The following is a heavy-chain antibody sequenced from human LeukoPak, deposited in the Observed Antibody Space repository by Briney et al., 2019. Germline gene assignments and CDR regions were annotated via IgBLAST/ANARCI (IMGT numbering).Heavy chain of an antibody. Sequence: PGGSLRLSCAASGFTFSSYSMNWVRQAPGKGLEWVSSISSSNSYIYYADSVKGRFTISRDNAKNSLYLQMNSLRAEDTAVYYCACWDSGSWYGSYYYYYMDVWGKGTTVTVSS. V-gene: IGHV3-21*01. D-gene: IGHD6-13*01. CDR3: ACWDSGSWYGSYYYYYMDV. CDR1: GFTFSSYS. J-gene: IGHJ6*03. CDR2: ISSSNSYI.